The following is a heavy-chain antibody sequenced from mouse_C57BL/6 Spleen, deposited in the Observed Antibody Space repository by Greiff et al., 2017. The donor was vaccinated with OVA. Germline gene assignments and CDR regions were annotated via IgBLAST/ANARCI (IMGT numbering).Heavy chain of an antibody. V-gene: IGHV1-85*01. Sequence: QVQLQQSGPELVKPGASVKLSCKASGYTFTSYDINWVKQRPGQGLEWIGWIYPRDGSTKYNEKFKGKATLTVDTSSSTAYMELHSLTSEDSAVYFCARHYDYDDGGMDDWGQGTSVTVSS. CDR3: ARHYDYDDGGMDD. J-gene: IGHJ4*01. CDR1: GYTFTSYD. D-gene: IGHD2-4*01. CDR2: IYPRDGST.